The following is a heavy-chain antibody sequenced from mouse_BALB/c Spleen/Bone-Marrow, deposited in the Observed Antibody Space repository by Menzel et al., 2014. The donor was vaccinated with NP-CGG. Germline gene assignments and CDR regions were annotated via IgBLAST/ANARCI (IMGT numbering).Heavy chain of an antibody. Sequence: QVQLQQSGAELARPGASVKMSCQASGYTFTRYTMHWGKQRPGQGLEWIGYINPSSAYTNYNQKFKDKATLTADKSSSTAYMQLSSLTSEDSAVYYCTIRYYAMDYWGQGTLVTVSS. CDR3: TIRYYAMDY. CDR2: INPSSAYT. J-gene: IGHJ4*01. V-gene: IGHV1-4*01. CDR1: GYTFTRYT. D-gene: IGHD1-1*01.